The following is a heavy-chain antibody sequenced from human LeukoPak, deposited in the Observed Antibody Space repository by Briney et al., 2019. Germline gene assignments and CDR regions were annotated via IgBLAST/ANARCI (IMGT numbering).Heavy chain of an antibody. J-gene: IGHJ6*02. CDR2: IYYSGNT. D-gene: IGHD6-13*01. CDR1: GGSISSYY. V-gene: IGHV4-59*01. Sequence: SETLSLTCTVSGGSISSYYWSWIRQPPGKGLEWIGYIYYSGNTNYNPSLKSRVTISVDTSKNQFSLKLSSVTAADTAVYYCARDHIAAAPKYYYYYGMDVWGQGTTVTVSS. CDR3: ARDHIAAAPKYYYYYGMDV.